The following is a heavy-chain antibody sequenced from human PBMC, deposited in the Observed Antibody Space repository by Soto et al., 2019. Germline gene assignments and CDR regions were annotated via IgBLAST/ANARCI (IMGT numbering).Heavy chain of an antibody. D-gene: IGHD3-10*01. CDR3: ASRITMVRGVITTNWFDP. V-gene: IGHV4-34*01. Sequence: QVQLQQWGAGLLKPSETLSLTCAVYGGSFSGYYWSWIRQPPGKGLEWIGEINHSGSTNYNPSLKSRVTISVDTSKNQFSLNLSSVTAADTAVYYCASRITMVRGVITTNWFDPWGQGTLVTVSS. CDR2: INHSGST. CDR1: GGSFSGYY. J-gene: IGHJ5*02.